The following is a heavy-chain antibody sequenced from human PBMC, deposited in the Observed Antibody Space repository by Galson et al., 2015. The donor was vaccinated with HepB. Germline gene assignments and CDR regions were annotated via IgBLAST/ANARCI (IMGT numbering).Heavy chain of an antibody. Sequence: SLRLSCAASGFTFSSYGMHWVRQAPGKGLEWVAVISYDGSNKYYADSVKGRFTISRDNSKNTLYLQMNSLRAEDTAVYYCAKDQGRSGYSSSWPGHYWGQGTLVTVSS. CDR3: AKDQGRSGYSSSWPGHY. V-gene: IGHV3-30*18. CDR1: GFTFSSYG. CDR2: ISYDGSNK. D-gene: IGHD6-13*01. J-gene: IGHJ4*02.